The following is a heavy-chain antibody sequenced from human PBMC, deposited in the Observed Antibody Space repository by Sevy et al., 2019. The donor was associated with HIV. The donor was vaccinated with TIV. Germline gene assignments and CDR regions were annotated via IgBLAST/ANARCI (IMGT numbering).Heavy chain of an antibody. D-gene: IGHD5-18*01. CDR2: IWYDGSNK. Sequence: VGSLRLSCAASGFTFSSYGMHWVRQAPGKGLEWVAVIWYDGSNKYYADSVKGRFTISRDNSKNTLYLQMNSLRAEDTAVYYCARDSNGYSYGSHYYYGMDVWGQGTTVTVSS. CDR3: ARDSNGYSYGSHYYYGMDV. V-gene: IGHV3-33*01. J-gene: IGHJ6*02. CDR1: GFTFSSYG.